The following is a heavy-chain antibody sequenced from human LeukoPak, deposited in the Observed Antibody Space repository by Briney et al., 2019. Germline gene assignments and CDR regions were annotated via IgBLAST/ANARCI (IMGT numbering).Heavy chain of an antibody. J-gene: IGHJ4*02. CDR1: GGSISSSSYY. D-gene: IGHD3-22*01. CDR2: IYYSGST. CDR3: ARGDSSGYGY. V-gene: IGHV4-39*01. Sequence: SETLSLTCTVSGGSISSSSYYWGWIRQPPGQGLEWIGSIYYSGSTYYNPSLKSRVTISVDTSKNQFSLKLSSVTAADTAVYYCARGDSSGYGYWGQGTLVTVSS.